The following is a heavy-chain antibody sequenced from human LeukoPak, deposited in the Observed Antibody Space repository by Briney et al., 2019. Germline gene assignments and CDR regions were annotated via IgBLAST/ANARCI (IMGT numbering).Heavy chain of an antibody. V-gene: IGHV3-48*04. CDR2: ISHSSTAI. CDR3: ARDSRLGYGAIPPVDS. J-gene: IGHJ4*02. CDR1: GFTFSSYA. Sequence: GGSLRLSCAASGFTFSSYAMNWIRQAPGKGLEWVSYISHSSTAIYYADSVKGRFTVSRDNAKNSLYLQMNSLRAEDTGTYFCARDSRLGYGAIPPVDSWGQGTRVTVSS. D-gene: IGHD4-17*01.